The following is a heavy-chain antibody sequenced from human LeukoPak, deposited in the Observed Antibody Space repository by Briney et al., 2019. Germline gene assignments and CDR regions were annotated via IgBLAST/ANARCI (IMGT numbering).Heavy chain of an antibody. CDR1: GFTFSSYA. D-gene: IGHD2-2*01. V-gene: IGHV3-23*01. CDR2: ISGSGGST. CDR3: AREKYCSSTSCYPLFDP. J-gene: IGHJ5*02. Sequence: HPGGSLRLSCVASGFTFSSYAMSWVRQAPGKGLEWVSAISGSGGSTYYADSVKGRFTISRDNSKNTLYLQINSLRAEDTAVYYCAREKYCSSTSCYPLFDPWGQGTLVTVSS.